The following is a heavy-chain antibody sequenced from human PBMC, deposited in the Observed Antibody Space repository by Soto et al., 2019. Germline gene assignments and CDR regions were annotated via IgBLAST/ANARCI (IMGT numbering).Heavy chain of an antibody. J-gene: IGHJ4*02. CDR3: VSQRTTVPTQAYFDY. CDR1: GGSVTNSSYY. D-gene: IGHD4-17*01. CDR2: VYYRGRS. Sequence: PSETLSLTCTVSGGSVTNSSYYWGWIRQSPGKGLEWIGCVYYRGRSYSKSSVKSRVTISVDTSKNRFSLSLNSVTASDTAVYFCVSQRTTVPTQAYFDYWGPGALVTVS. V-gene: IGHV4-39*01.